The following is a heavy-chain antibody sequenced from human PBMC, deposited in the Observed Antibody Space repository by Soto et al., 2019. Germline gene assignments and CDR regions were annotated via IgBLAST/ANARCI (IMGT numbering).Heavy chain of an antibody. CDR2: ISTRSDI. CDR3: AREETDWPLAYGLDV. D-gene: IGHD3-9*01. Sequence: GGSLRLSCAASGFTFSGYSMNWVRQAPGKGLEWVASISTRSDIYYADSVKGRFTISRDNAKNSVSLQMNSLRAEDTAVYYCAREETDWPLAYGLDVWGQGTTVTVS. CDR1: GFTFSGYS. V-gene: IGHV3-21*01. J-gene: IGHJ6*02.